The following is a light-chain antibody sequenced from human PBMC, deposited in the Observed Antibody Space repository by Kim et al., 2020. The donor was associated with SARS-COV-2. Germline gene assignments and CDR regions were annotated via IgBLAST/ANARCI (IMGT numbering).Light chain of an antibody. Sequence: DIQMTQSPSSLSASVGDRVTITCRPSHRISSYLNWYQLKPGKGPKPLIFAASSLQSGVPSRFSGSASGTDFTLTISSLQPEDFATYYCQQNYSAPVTFGGGTKVDIK. CDR1: HRISSY. J-gene: IGKJ4*01. CDR2: AAS. V-gene: IGKV1-39*01. CDR3: QQNYSAPVT.